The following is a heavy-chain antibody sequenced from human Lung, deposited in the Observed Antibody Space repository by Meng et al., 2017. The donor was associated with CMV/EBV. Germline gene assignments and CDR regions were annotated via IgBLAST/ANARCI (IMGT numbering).Heavy chain of an antibody. V-gene: IGHV3-23*01. CDR1: GFTFNCYV. Sequence: SCGGSGFTFNCYVMGWVRQAPGKGLEWVTSISGSSDSTYYADSVKERFTISRDCSKNTLYLQMNSQRSEDTALYYCARDQQSIFERRGAFDSWGQGXMVTVSS. CDR3: ARDQQSIFERRGAFDS. D-gene: IGHD3-3*01. J-gene: IGHJ3*02. CDR2: ISGSSDST.